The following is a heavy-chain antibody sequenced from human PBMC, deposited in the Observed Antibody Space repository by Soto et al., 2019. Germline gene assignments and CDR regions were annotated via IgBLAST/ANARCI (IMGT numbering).Heavy chain of an antibody. CDR1: GFTFSSYA. J-gene: IGHJ6*02. CDR2: ISYDGSNK. D-gene: IGHD3-22*01. CDR3: ARGGYYDSSGYSPSYYYGMDV. Sequence: QVQLVESGGGVVQPGRSLRLSCAASGFTFSSYAMHWVRQAPGKGLEWVAVISYDGSNKYYADSVKGRFTISRDNSKNTLYLQMNSLRAEDTAVYYCARGGYYDSSGYSPSYYYGMDVWGQGTTFTVSS. V-gene: IGHV3-30-3*01.